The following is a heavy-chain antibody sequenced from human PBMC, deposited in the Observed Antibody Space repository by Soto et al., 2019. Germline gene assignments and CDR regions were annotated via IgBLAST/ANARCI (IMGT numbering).Heavy chain of an antibody. J-gene: IGHJ6*02. Sequence: EASVKVSCKASGGTFSSYAISWVRQAPGQGLEWMGGIIPIFGTANYAQKFQGRVTITADESTSTAYMELSSLRSEDTAVYYCARGQVVVVTAIFYYGMDVWGQGTTVTVSS. D-gene: IGHD2-21*02. CDR3: ARGQVVVVTAIFYYGMDV. CDR1: GGTFSSYA. V-gene: IGHV1-69*13. CDR2: IIPIFGTA.